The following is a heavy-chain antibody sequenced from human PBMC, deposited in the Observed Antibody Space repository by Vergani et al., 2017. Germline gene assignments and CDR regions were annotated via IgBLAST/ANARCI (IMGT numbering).Heavy chain of an antibody. CDR3: ARPGTAMADIDY. J-gene: IGHJ4*02. D-gene: IGHD5-18*01. CDR1: GYSISSGYY. V-gene: IGHV4-38-2*02. Sequence: QVQLQESGPGLVKPSETLSLTCTVSGYSISSGYYWGWIRQPPGKGLEWIGSIYHSGSTYYNPSLKSRVTLSVDTSKNQFSLKLSSVTAADTAVYYCARPGTAMADIDYWGQGTLVTVSS. CDR2: IYHSGST.